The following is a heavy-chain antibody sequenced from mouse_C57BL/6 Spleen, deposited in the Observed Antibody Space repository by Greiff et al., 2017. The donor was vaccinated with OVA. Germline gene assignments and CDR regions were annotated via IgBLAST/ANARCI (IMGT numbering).Heavy chain of an antibody. D-gene: IGHD1-1*01. CDR3: AREGNGSSYAMDY. J-gene: IGHJ4*01. Sequence: EVKLQESGPELVKPGASVKMSCKASGYTFTDYNMHWVKQSHGKSLEWIGYINPNNGGTSYNQKFKGKATLTVNKSSSTAYMELRSLTSEDSAVYYCAREGNGSSYAMDYWGQGTSVTVSS. CDR1: GYTFTDYN. V-gene: IGHV1-22*01. CDR2: INPNNGGT.